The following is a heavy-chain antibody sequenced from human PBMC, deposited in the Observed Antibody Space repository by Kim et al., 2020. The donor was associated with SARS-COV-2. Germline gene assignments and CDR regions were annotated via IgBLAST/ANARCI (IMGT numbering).Heavy chain of an antibody. J-gene: IGHJ3*02. V-gene: IGHV4-61*02. CDR3: AREDAGRATPTDAFDI. D-gene: IGHD1-26*01. CDR1: GGSISSGFYY. Sequence: SETLSLTCTVSGGSISSGFYYWSWIRQPAGKGPEWIGRIYTSGSTNYNPSLKSRVTISADTSKNQFSLKLSSVTAADTAVYYCAREDAGRATPTDAFDILGQETMVSVSS. CDR2: IYTSGST.